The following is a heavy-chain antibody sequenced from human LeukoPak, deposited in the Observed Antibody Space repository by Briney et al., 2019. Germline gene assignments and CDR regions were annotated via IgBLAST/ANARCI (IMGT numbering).Heavy chain of an antibody. Sequence: ASVKVSCKASGGTFSSYAISWVRQAPGQGLEWMGGIIPIFGTANYAQKFQGRVTITADESTSTAYMELSSLRSEDTAVYYCSALYYYDSSGYYYLDYWGQGTLVTVSS. J-gene: IGHJ4*02. V-gene: IGHV1-69*13. CDR3: SALYYYDSSGYYYLDY. D-gene: IGHD3-22*01. CDR1: GGTFSSYA. CDR2: IIPIFGTA.